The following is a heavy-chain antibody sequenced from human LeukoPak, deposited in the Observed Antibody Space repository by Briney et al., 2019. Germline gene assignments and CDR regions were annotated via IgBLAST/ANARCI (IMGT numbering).Heavy chain of an antibody. CDR2: IYYSGST. V-gene: IGHV4-59*01. J-gene: IGHJ5*02. D-gene: IGHD3-22*01. CDR1: GGSISSYY. CDR3: ARHYDSSGYDSIPPYNWFDP. Sequence: SETPSLTCTVSGGSISSYYWSWIRQPPGKGLEWIGYIYYSGSTNYNPSLKSRVTISVDTSKNQFSLKLSSVTAADTAVYYCARHYDSSGYDSIPPYNWFDPWGQGTLVTVSS.